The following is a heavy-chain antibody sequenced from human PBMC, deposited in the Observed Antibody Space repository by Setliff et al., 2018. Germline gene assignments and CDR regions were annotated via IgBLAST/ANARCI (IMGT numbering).Heavy chain of an antibody. D-gene: IGHD2-21*02. CDR3: ARNRATAQHYYYGMDV. CDR2: IWNDGSTK. J-gene: IGHJ6*02. V-gene: IGHV3-30*02. Sequence: GGSLRLSCVASRFTFSNYGMHWVRQAPGKGLEWVALIWNDGSTKFYGDSVKGRFTISXXXSKXTLXXXXXXXXXXXTXVYXXARNRATAQHYYYGMDVWGQGTTVTVSS. CDR1: RFTFSNYG.